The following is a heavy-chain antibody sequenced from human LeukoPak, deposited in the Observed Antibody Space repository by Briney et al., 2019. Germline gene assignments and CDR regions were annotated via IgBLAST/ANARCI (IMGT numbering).Heavy chain of an antibody. J-gene: IGHJ4*02. CDR3: AKAANDYYDTSGTFDY. D-gene: IGHD3-22*01. CDR2: ISDGGGSI. CDR1: GFTFNNFA. Sequence: GGSLRLSCAASGFTFNNFAMRWVRQAPGKGLEWVSTISDGGGSIYYADSVKGRFTISRDNSKNTLYLRLNSLRVGDTAVYYCAKAANDYYDTSGTFDYWGQGTLVTVSP. V-gene: IGHV3-23*01.